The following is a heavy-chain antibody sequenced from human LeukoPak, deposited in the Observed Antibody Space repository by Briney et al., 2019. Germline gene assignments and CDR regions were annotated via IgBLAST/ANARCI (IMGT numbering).Heavy chain of an antibody. Sequence: GGSLRLSCAASGFTFRSYAMSWVRQAPGKGLEWVAVISYDGSNKYYADSVKGRFTISRGNSKNTLYLQMNSLRAEDTAVYYCVRDPGAITMVRGVGYYYYGMDVWGKGTTVTVSS. J-gene: IGHJ6*04. CDR1: GFTFRSYA. CDR3: VRDPGAITMVRGVGYYYYGMDV. D-gene: IGHD3-10*01. CDR2: ISYDGSNK. V-gene: IGHV3-30*04.